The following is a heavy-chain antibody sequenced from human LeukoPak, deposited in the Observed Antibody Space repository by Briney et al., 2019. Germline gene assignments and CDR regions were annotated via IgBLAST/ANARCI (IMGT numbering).Heavy chain of an antibody. CDR1: GFTFSSYA. V-gene: IGHV3-30-3*01. Sequence: GGSLRLSCAASGFTFSSYAMHCVRQAPGKGLEWVAVISYDGSNKYYADSVKGRFTISRDNSKNTLYLQMNSLRAEDTAVYYCARDPRRYCSSTSCYYNWFDPWGQGTLVTVSS. CDR3: ARDPRRYCSSTSCYYNWFDP. D-gene: IGHD2-2*01. CDR2: ISYDGSNK. J-gene: IGHJ5*02.